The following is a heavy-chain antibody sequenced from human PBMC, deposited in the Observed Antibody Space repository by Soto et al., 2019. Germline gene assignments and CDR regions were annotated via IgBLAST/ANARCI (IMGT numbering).Heavy chain of an antibody. D-gene: IGHD3-3*02. Sequence: QVQVEQSGAEVKKPGSSVKVSCKASGGTFTTAAISWVRQAPGQGLEWMGGIMPIFRTADYAQKFQDRVSITADESTRTAYLELRSLRSEDTAVYYCARDKDRPQLGGNYYYILGVWGQGTTVTVSS. CDR1: GGTFTTAA. CDR2: IMPIFRTA. J-gene: IGHJ6*02. V-gene: IGHV1-69*12. CDR3: ARDKDRPQLGGNYYYILGV.